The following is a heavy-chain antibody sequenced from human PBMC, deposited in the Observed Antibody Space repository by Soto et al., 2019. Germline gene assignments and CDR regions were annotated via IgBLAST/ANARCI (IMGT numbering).Heavy chain of an antibody. D-gene: IGHD2-15*01. J-gene: IGHJ3*02. Sequence: GGSLRLSCAASGFTFSSYAMSWVRQAPGKGLEWVSAISGSGGSTYYADSVKGRFTISRDNSKNTLYLQMNSLRAEDAAVYYCAKDRWYGDAFAIWGQGTMVTVSS. V-gene: IGHV3-23*01. CDR3: AKDRWYGDAFAI. CDR1: GFTFSSYA. CDR2: ISGSGGST.